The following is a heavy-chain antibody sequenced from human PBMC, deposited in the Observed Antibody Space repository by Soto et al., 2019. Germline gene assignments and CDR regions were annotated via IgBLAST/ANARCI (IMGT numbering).Heavy chain of an antibody. Sequence: QVQLVESGGGVVQPGRSLRLSCAASGFMFSSYAMHWVRQAPGKGLEWVAVKTYDGSNKYYADSVKGRCTISRDNSKNTLYMQMNSLRAEETAVYDCARAGGLLVDYWGQGTLVTVS. CDR1: GFMFSSYA. CDR3: ARAGGLLVDY. V-gene: IGHV3-30-3*01. J-gene: IGHJ4*02. CDR2: KTYDGSNK. D-gene: IGHD1-26*01.